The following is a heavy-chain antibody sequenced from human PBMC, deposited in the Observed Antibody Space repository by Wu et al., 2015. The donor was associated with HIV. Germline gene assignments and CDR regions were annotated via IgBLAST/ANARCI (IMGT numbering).Heavy chain of an antibody. CDR1: EYTFTGYY. D-gene: IGHD6-13*01. J-gene: IGHJ3*02. CDR2: INPNSGGT. V-gene: IGHV1-2*02. Sequence: QVQLVQSGAEVKKPGASVKVSCKASEYTFTGYYMHWVRQAPGQGLEWMGWINPNSGGTNFAQKFQGRVTMTRDTSISTAYMELSRLRSDDTAVYYCARTFNIAATGHDAFDIWGQGTMVTVSS. CDR3: ARTFNIAATGHDAFDI.